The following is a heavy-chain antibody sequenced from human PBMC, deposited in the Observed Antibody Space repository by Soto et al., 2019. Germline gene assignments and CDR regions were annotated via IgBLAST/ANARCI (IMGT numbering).Heavy chain of an antibody. J-gene: IGHJ4*02. D-gene: IGHD3-10*01. CDR3: LTNEWTLLWFGDLSSLGH. V-gene: IGHV3-15*07. CDR2: IKGKTEGETT. Sequence: GGSLRLSCAASGFTFTHAWMNWVRQAPGKGLEWVGRIKGKTEGETTEYAPPVKGRFSISRDDSEDTLYLQMNSLKTEDTAVYYCLTNEWTLLWFGDLSSLGHWGQGTLVTVSS. CDR1: GFTFTHAW.